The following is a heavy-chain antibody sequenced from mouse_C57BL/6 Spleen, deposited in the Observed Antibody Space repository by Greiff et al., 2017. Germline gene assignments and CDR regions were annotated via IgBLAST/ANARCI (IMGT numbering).Heavy chain of an antibody. V-gene: IGHV1-69*01. CDR2: IDPSDSYT. Sequence: VQLQQPGAELVMPGASVKLSCKASGYTFTSYWMHWVKQRPGQGLEWIGEIDPSDSYTNYTQKFKGKSTLTVDKSSSTAYMQLSSLTSEDTAVYYCARRGVAMDGWGQGTSVTVSS. CDR3: ARRGVAMDG. J-gene: IGHJ4*01. CDR1: GYTFTSYW.